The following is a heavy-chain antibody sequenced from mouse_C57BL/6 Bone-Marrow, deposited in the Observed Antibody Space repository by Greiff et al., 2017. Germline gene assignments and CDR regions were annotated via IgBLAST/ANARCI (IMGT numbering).Heavy chain of an antibody. J-gene: IGHJ3*01. Sequence: EVKLMESGGGLVKPGGSLKLSCAASGFTFSSYAMSWVRQTPEKRLEWVATISDGGSDTYYPDNVKGRFTITRDNAKNNLYLQMSHLKSEDTAMYYCARVTILYPCAYWGQGTLVTVSA. D-gene: IGHD2-1*01. V-gene: IGHV5-4*03. CDR2: ISDGGSDT. CDR1: GFTFSSYA. CDR3: ARVTILYPCAY.